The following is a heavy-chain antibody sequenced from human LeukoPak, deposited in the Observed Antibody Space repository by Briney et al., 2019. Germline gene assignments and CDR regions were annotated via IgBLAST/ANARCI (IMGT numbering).Heavy chain of an antibody. Sequence: PSETLSLTCTVSGGSISSYYWSWIRQPAGKGLEWIGEINHSGSTNYNPSLKSRVTISVDTSKNQFSLKLSSVTAADTAVYYCAKAYSSSWYERAEYFQHWGQGTLVTVSS. CDR1: GGSISSYY. J-gene: IGHJ1*01. CDR2: INHSGST. CDR3: AKAYSSSWYERAEYFQH. V-gene: IGHV4-34*01. D-gene: IGHD6-13*01.